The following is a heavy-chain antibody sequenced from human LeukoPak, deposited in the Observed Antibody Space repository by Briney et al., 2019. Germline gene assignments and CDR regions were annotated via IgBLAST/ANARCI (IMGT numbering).Heavy chain of an antibody. V-gene: IGHV3-7*01. CDR2: IKQDGSEK. CDR3: ARDYPAGKRRITIFGALRYYFDY. D-gene: IGHD3-3*01. CDR1: GFTFSSYW. J-gene: IGHJ4*02. Sequence: GGSLRLSCAASGFTFSSYWMSWVRQAPGKGLEWVANIKQDGSEKYYVDSVKGRFTISRDNAKNSLYLQMNSLRAEDTAVYYCARDYPAGKRRITIFGALRYYFDYWGQGTLVTVSS.